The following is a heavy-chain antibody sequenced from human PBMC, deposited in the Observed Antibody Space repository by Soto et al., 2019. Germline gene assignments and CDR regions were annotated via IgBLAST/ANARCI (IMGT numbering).Heavy chain of an antibody. D-gene: IGHD3-10*01. Sequence: PGGSLRLSCAAFGFIFKMYWMHWVRQSPGKGLVWISRIYNDGTYSDYADSVRGRFTISGDNVNDTMYLQMNNLRAEDSGLYYCTRGPRPISTGTGAYWGQGTQVTVSS. CDR3: TRGPRPISTGTGAY. CDR1: GFIFKMYW. V-gene: IGHV3-74*01. CDR2: IYNDGTYS. J-gene: IGHJ4*02.